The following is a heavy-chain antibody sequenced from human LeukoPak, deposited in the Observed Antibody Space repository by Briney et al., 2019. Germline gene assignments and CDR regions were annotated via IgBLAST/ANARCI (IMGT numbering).Heavy chain of an antibody. J-gene: IGHJ4*02. V-gene: IGHV5-51*01. CDR2: IYPGDSDI. D-gene: IGHD3-22*01. CDR3: VRRTNDRSGFYYFDY. CDR1: GYTFITYW. Sequence: GESLQISCKGSGYTFITYWIGWVRQMPGKGLEWMGIIYPGDSDIRYSPSLQGQVTISVDKSINTAYLQWSTLKASDTAMYYCVRRTNDRSGFYYFDYWGQGTLVTVSS.